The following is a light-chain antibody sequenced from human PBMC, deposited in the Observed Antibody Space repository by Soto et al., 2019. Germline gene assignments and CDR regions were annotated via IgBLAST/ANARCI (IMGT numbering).Light chain of an antibody. CDR1: SSDVGGYNH. CDR3: GLYPSRITRVV. V-gene: IGLV2-14*01. CDR2: EVN. J-gene: IGLJ2*01. Sequence: QSALTQPASVSGSPGQSITISCTGTSSDVGGYNHVSWYQQHPGKAPKLMIYEVNNRPSGVSNRFSGSKSGNTASLTISGLQAEDEADYYCGLYPSRITRVVFGGGTKLTVL.